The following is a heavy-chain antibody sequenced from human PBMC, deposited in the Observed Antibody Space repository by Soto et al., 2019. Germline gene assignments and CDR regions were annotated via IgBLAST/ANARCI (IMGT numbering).Heavy chain of an antibody. CDR3: ARHPYCSGGSCYSPYYFDY. CDR2: IYYSGST. D-gene: IGHD2-15*01. J-gene: IGHJ4*02. V-gene: IGHV4-59*08. Sequence: SETLSLTCTVSGGSISSYYWSWIRQPPGKGLEGIGYIYYSGSTNYNPSLKSRVTISVDTSKNQFSLKLRSVTAADTAVYYCARHPYCSGGSCYSPYYFDYWGQGTLVTVSS. CDR1: GGSISSYY.